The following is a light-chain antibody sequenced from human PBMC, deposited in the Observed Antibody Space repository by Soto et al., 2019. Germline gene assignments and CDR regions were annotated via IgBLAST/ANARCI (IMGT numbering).Light chain of an antibody. V-gene: IGLV2-14*01. CDR3: SSYTSSSVWV. CDR1: SSDVGGYNY. Sequence: QLVLTQPASVSGSPGQSITISCTGTSSDVGGYNYVSWYQQHPGKAPKLMIYEVSNRPSGVSNRFSGSKSGNTASLTISGLQAEDEADYYCSSYTSSSVWVFGGGTKVTVL. CDR2: EVS. J-gene: IGLJ3*02.